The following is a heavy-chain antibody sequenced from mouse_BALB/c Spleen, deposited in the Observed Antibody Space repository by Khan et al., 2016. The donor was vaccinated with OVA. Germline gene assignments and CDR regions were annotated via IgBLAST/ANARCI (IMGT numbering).Heavy chain of an antibody. CDR1: GFTFSSYA. V-gene: IGHV5-9-3*01. CDR2: ISSGGHYT. Sequence: EVQLLETGGGVVKPGGSLKLSCSASGFTFSSYAMSWVRQTPEKRLEWVATISSGGHYTFYPDSVKGRFTISRDSAKNTLYLQMSSLRSEDTAMYCCARSLVDYYAMDYWGQGTSVTVSS. CDR3: ARSLVDYYAMDY. J-gene: IGHJ4*01. D-gene: IGHD2-2*01.